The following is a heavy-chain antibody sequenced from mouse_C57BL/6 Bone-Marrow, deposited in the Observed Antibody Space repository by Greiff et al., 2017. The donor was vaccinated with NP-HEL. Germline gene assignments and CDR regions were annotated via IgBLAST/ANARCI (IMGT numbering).Heavy chain of an antibody. J-gene: IGHJ4*01. CDR1: GYTFTSYW. Sequence: VQLQQPGAELVMPGASVKLSCKASGYTFTSYWMHWVKQRPGQGLEWIGEIDPSDSYTNYNQKFKGKSTLTVDKSSSTAYMQLSSLTSEDSAVYYCARDGPIYYDYDDYAMDYWGQGTSVTGSS. D-gene: IGHD2-4*01. CDR2: IDPSDSYT. V-gene: IGHV1-69*01. CDR3: ARDGPIYYDYDDYAMDY.